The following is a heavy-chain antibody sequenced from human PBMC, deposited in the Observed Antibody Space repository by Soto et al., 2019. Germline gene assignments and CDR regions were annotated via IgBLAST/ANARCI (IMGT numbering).Heavy chain of an antibody. Sequence: QVQLVESGGGVVQPGRSLRLSWAASGFSISRSAMHWVRQAPGKGLEWVAVIAYDGSNRWYADSAKGRFTISRDNSKNTVYLQMSSLRGEDTAVYYCARDLQAGTDNVNWVAHWGQGTLVTVSS. CDR1: GFSISRSA. CDR2: IAYDGSNR. CDR3: ARDLQAGTDNVNWVAH. D-gene: IGHD1-1*01. V-gene: IGHV3-30*04. J-gene: IGHJ5*02.